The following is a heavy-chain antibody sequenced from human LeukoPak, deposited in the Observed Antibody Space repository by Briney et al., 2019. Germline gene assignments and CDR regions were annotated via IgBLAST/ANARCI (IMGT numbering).Heavy chain of an antibody. CDR2: ISRSGVSI. CDR1: RFPFTDYY. V-gene: IGHV3-11*01. Sequence: GGSLRLSCAASRFPFTDYYMSWIRQAPGKGLEWVSYISRSGVSIYYADSVKGRFTISRDSAKNSLYLQMNSLRAEDTAVYHCAREVGSSGGAFDYWGQGTLVTVSS. D-gene: IGHD3-10*01. CDR3: AREVGSSGGAFDY. J-gene: IGHJ4*02.